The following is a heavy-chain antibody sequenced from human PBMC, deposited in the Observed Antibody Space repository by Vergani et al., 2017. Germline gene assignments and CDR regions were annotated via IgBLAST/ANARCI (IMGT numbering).Heavy chain of an antibody. D-gene: IGHD4/OR15-4a*01. J-gene: IGHJ6*03. CDR3: ARSTDYPDDYVSCDYFRRTLDV. CDR1: GYSFSSYD. Sequence: QVQLVQSGAEVKKPGASVKVSCRASGYSFSSYDISWVRQATGQGLEWMGCMNPNSGTTGYAQKFQGRVTMTRNTSIDTAYMELSRLSFEDAAVYYCARSTDYPDDYVSCDYFRRTLDVWGKGTTVTVS. CDR2: MNPNSGTT. V-gene: IGHV1-8*01.